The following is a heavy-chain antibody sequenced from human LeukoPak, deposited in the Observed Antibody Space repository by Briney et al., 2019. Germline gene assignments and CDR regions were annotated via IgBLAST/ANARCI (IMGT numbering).Heavy chain of an antibody. Sequence: GGSLRLSCAASGFTFSSYWMSWVRQAPGKGLEWVANIKQDGSEKYYVDSVKGRFTISRDNAKNSLYLQMNSLRTEDTALYYCAKDLIAAAAGGFFDYWGQGTLVTVSS. V-gene: IGHV3-7*03. D-gene: IGHD6-13*01. CDR2: IKQDGSEK. CDR3: AKDLIAAAAGGFFDY. CDR1: GFTFSSYW. J-gene: IGHJ4*02.